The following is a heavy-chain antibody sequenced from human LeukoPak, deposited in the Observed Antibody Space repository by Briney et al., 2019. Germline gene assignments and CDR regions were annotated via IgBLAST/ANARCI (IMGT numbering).Heavy chain of an antibody. V-gene: IGHV1-24*01. J-gene: IGHJ3*02. Sequence: ASVKVSCKVSGYTLTELSMHWVRQAPGKGLEWMGGFDPEDGETIYAQKFQGRVTMTEDTSTDTAYMELSSLRSEDTAVYYCARDLLWFGEKDDAFDIWGQGTMVTVSS. D-gene: IGHD3-10*01. CDR2: FDPEDGET. CDR1: GYTLTELS. CDR3: ARDLLWFGEKDDAFDI.